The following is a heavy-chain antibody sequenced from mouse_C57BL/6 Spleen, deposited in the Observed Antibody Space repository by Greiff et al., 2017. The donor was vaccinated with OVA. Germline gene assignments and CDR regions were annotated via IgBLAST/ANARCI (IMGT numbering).Heavy chain of an antibody. CDR3: ARGYGSRGRYWYFDV. V-gene: IGHV1-55*01. CDR2: IYPGSGST. J-gene: IGHJ1*03. Sequence: VQLQQSGAELVKPGASVKMSCKASGYTFTSYWITWVKQRPGQGLEWIGDIYPGSGSTNYNEKFKSKATLTVDTSSSTAYMQLSSLTSEDSAVYYCARGYGSRGRYWYFDVWGTGTTVTVSS. CDR1: GYTFTSYW. D-gene: IGHD1-1*01.